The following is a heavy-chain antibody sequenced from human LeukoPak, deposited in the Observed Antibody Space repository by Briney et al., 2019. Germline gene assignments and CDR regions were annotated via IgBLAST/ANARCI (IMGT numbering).Heavy chain of an antibody. CDR2: IRYDGSNK. CDR1: GFTFSSYG. V-gene: IGHV3-30*02. Sequence: GGSLRLSCAASGFTFSSYGMHWVRQAPGKGLEGVAFIRYDGSNKYYTVSVKGRFTISRDNSKNTLYLQMNSLRAEDTAVYYCAKDGGYCSSTSCYPSTEYFDYWGQGTLVTVSS. J-gene: IGHJ4*02. D-gene: IGHD2-2*03. CDR3: AKDGGYCSSTSCYPSTEYFDY.